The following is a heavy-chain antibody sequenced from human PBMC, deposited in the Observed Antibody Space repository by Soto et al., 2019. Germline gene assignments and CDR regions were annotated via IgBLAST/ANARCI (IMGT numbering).Heavy chain of an antibody. J-gene: IGHJ6*02. D-gene: IGHD1-26*01. CDR3: ARGTRSGSYYYYGLDV. CDR2: IIPIFGTT. Sequence: SVKVSCKGSVGTFSSYAISWVRQAPGQGLEWMGGIIPIFGTTNYARRFQGRVTITADKSTSTAYMELRSLRSEDTAVYYCARGTRSGSYYYYGLDVWGQGTTVTVSS. CDR1: VGTFSSYA. V-gene: IGHV1-69*06.